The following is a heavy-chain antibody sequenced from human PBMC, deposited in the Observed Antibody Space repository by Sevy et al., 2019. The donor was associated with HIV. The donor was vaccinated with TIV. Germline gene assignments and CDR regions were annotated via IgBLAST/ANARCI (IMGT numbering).Heavy chain of an antibody. J-gene: IGHJ4*02. CDR1: GYSFITYY. Sequence: ASVKVSCKASGYSFITYYIHWVRQAPGRGLEWMGRIDPKSGGTNYAQKFRGRVTMTTDTSINTAYMELNNLKSDDTAVYYCAREGPFYGHYLLDYWGQGTLVTVSS. D-gene: IGHD4-17*01. CDR2: IDPKSGGT. CDR3: AREGPFYGHYLLDY. V-gene: IGHV1-2*06.